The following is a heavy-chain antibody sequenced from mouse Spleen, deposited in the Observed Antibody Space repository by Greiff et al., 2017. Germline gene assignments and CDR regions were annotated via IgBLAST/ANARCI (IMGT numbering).Heavy chain of an antibody. Sequence: QVQLKQSGPGLVQPSQSLSITCTVSGFSLTSYGVHWVRQSPGKGLEWLGVIWSGGSTDYNAAFISRLSISKDNSKSQVFFKMNSLQADDTAIYYCAGWDVPFDYWGQGTTLTVSS. CDR1: GFSLTSYG. CDR3: AGWDVPFDY. CDR2: IWSGGST. D-gene: IGHD4-1*01. V-gene: IGHV2-2*01. J-gene: IGHJ2*01.